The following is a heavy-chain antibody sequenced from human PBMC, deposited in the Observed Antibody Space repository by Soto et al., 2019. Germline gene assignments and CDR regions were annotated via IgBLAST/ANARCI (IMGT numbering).Heavy chain of an antibody. J-gene: IGHJ4*02. D-gene: IGHD2-15*01. CDR2: IYYSGST. Sequence: SETLSLTCTVSGGSISSYYWSWIRQPPGKGLEWIGYIYYSGSTNYNPSLKSRVTISVDTSKNQFSLKLSSVTAADTAMYYCASYSAMGPFDYWGQGTLVTVSS. CDR3: ASYSAMGPFDY. V-gene: IGHV4-59*01. CDR1: GGSISSYY.